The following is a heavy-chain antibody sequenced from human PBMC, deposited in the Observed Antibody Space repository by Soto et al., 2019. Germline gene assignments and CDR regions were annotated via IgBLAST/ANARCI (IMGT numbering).Heavy chain of an antibody. CDR3: ARGPWGVSY. Sequence: ASVKVSCKASGYTFTSYDINWVRQATGQGLEWMGWMNPNSGNTGYAQKFQGRVTMTRNTSISTAYMALSSLRSEDRAVDYGARGPWGVSYWGKGPLVTVSA. CDR2: MNPNSGNT. V-gene: IGHV1-8*01. CDR1: GYTFTSYD. J-gene: IGHJ4*02. D-gene: IGHD3-10*01.